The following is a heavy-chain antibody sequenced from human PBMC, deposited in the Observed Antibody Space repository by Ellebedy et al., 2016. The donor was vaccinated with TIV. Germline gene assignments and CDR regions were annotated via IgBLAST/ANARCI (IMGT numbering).Heavy chain of an antibody. D-gene: IGHD3-10*01. CDR1: GGTFSSYA. V-gene: IGHV1-69*13. J-gene: IGHJ6*02. Sequence: ASVTVSCKASGGTFSSYAVSWVRQAPGQGLEWVGGIIASVGSADYAQRFQGRLTITADESTSTAHMELNSLRSEDTAVYYCARLGRFGESMPPYYYFGMDVWGQGTTVIVSS. CDR3: ARLGRFGESMPPYYYFGMDV. CDR2: IIASVGSA.